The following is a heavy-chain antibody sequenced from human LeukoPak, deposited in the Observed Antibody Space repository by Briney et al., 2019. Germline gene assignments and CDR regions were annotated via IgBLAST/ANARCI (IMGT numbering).Heavy chain of an antibody. CDR1: GFTLSSYA. J-gene: IGHJ4*02. CDR3: AKVLQVVRGPADY. Sequence: GGSLRLSCAASGFTLSSYAMAWVRPAPGKGLEWVSVISGGGGGTYYADSVKGRFTISRDNSKNTLYLQMNNLRADDTAVYYCAKVLQVVRGPADYWGQGTLVTVSS. CDR2: ISGGGGGT. V-gene: IGHV3-23*01. D-gene: IGHD6-13*01.